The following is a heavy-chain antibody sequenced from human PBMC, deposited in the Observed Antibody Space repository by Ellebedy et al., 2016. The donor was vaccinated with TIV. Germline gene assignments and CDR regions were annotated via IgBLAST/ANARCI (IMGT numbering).Heavy chain of an antibody. J-gene: IGHJ4*02. Sequence: PGGSLRLSCAASGFTXXSNYXXWVPPXQGKGLEWVSVIYSGGSTYYADSVKGRFTISRDNSKNTLYLQMNSLRAEDTAVYSCSRDCCTWRHFGYWGQGTLVTVSS. CDR2: IYSGGST. CDR1: GFTXXSNY. D-gene: IGHD3-3*02. V-gene: IGHV3-66*01. CDR3: SRDCCTWRHFGY.